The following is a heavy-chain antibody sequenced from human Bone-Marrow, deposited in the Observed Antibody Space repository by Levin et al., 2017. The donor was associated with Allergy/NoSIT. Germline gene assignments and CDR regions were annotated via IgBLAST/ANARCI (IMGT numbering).Heavy chain of an antibody. CDR1: GYTFTDYY. J-gene: IGHJ3*02. CDR2: INPNSGGT. D-gene: IGHD3-22*01. V-gene: IGHV1-2*02. Sequence: GESLKISCKASGYTFTDYYMNWVRQAPGQGLEWMGWINPNSGGTNYAQKFQGRVTMTRDTSISTAYMELSGLRSDDTAVYYCARDPDYYDSAFDIWGQGTMVTVSS. CDR3: ARDPDYYDSAFDI.